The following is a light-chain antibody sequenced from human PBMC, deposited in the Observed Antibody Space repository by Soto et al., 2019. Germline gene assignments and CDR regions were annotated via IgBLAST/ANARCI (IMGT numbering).Light chain of an antibody. CDR1: SSDVGTYKP. J-gene: IGLJ3*02. CDR2: DDT. Sequence: QSELTHPASVSGSPGQSITISCTGTSSDVGTYKPVSWYQQYPGKAPKVIIYDDTKRPSGVSSRFSGSKSGNTASLTISGLQAEDEADYYCCSFAGSSTSFGGGTKVTVL. CDR3: CSFAGSSTS. V-gene: IGLV2-23*01.